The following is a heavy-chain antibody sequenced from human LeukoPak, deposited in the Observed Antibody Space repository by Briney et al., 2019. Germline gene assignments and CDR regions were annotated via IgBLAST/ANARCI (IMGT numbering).Heavy chain of an antibody. CDR3: AREHHDAGATFDY. CDR2: IRGDGGTT. CDR1: GFTFSNYY. V-gene: IGHV3-74*03. D-gene: IGHD1-26*01. J-gene: IGHJ4*02. Sequence: GGSLRHSCAASGFTFSNYYMHWVRQAPGKGLVWVSRIRGDGGTTMYADSVKGRFTISRDNAKNTLYLQMNSLRAEDTAVFYCAREHHDAGATFDYWGQGTPVTVSS.